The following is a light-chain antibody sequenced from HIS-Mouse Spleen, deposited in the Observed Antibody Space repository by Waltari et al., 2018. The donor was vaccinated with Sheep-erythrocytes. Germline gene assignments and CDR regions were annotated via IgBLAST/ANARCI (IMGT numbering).Light chain of an antibody. CDR3: CSYAGSSTPWV. CDR1: SSDVGSYNL. Sequence: QSALTQPASVSGSPGQSITISCTGTSSDVGSYNLVSWYQHHPGKAPKLMIYEGSKRPSGVSNRFSGSKSGNTASLTISGRQAEDEADYYCCSYAGSSTPWVFGGGTKLTVL. V-gene: IGLV2-23*01. J-gene: IGLJ3*02. CDR2: EGS.